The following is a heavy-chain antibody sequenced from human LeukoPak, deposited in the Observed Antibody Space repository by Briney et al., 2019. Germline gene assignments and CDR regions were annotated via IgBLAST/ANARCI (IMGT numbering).Heavy chain of an antibody. CDR1: GFTVSSNY. V-gene: IGHV3-66*01. Sequence: GGSLRLSCAASGFTVSSNYMSWVRQAPGKGLEWVSVIYSGGSTYYADSVKGRFTISRDNSKNTLYLQMNSLRAEDTAVYYCAKVSGARPHDAFDIWGQGTMVTVSS. CDR2: IYSGGST. D-gene: IGHD1-14*01. CDR3: AKVSGARPHDAFDI. J-gene: IGHJ3*02.